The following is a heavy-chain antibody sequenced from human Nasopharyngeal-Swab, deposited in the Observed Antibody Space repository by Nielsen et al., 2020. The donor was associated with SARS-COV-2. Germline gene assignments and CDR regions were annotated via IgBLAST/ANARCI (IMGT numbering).Heavy chain of an antibody. CDR1: GYAFTAYA. CDR3: ARSGTVGAPGFDY. D-gene: IGHD1-26*01. J-gene: IGHJ4*02. V-gene: IGHV1-3*01. CDR2: INAGTGNR. Sequence: ASVKVSCKASGYAFTAYAIHWVRQAPGQRLEWMAWINAGTGNREYSQKFQGRVTITTDASAGTVHMELRSLRSEGTAMYYCARSGTVGAPGFDYWGQGTLVTVSS.